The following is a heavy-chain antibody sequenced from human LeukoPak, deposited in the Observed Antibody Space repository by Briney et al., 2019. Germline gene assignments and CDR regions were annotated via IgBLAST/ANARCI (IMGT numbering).Heavy chain of an antibody. Sequence: PSETLSLTCAVDGGSFSGYYWSWIRQPPGKGLEWIGEINHSGSTNYNPSLKSRVTISVDTSTNQFSLKLSSVTAAYTAVYYCARLRYFDWTDAFDIWGQGTMVTVSS. V-gene: IGHV4-34*01. CDR3: ARLRYFDWTDAFDI. J-gene: IGHJ3*02. CDR2: INHSGST. D-gene: IGHD3-9*01. CDR1: GGSFSGYY.